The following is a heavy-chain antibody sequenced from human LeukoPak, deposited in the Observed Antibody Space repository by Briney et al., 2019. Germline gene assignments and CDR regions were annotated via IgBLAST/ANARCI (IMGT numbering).Heavy chain of an antibody. D-gene: IGHD5-24*01. CDR2: IYYSGST. CDR1: GGSISSSTYY. Sequence: SETLSLTCTVSGGSISSSTYYWGWIRQPPGKGLEWIGSIYYSGSTYYNPSLKSRVIISVDTSKNQFSPKLSSVTAADTAVYYCAGGGEEMATTDYWGQGTLVTVSS. J-gene: IGHJ4*02. CDR3: AGGGEEMATTDY. V-gene: IGHV4-39*07.